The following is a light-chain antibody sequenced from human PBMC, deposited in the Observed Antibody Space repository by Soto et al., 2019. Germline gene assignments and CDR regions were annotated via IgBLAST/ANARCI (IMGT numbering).Light chain of an antibody. Sequence: EKVVTQSPCTLSLSQWERATLSCMASQSVSSRYLAWYHQKPGQAPRLLIYGASNRATGIPDRFSGSGSGTDFTLTISRLEPEDFAVYYCQQYGSSPPWTVGQGTKVDI. V-gene: IGKV3-20*01. J-gene: IGKJ1*01. CDR3: QQYGSSPPWT. CDR2: GAS. CDR1: QSVSSRY.